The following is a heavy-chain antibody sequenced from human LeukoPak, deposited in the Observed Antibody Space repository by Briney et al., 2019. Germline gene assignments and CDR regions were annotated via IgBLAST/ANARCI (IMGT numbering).Heavy chain of an antibody. CDR3: ARDHGGFWSGSAGF. Sequence: GASVKVSCKASGYTFTSYGINWLRQAPGHGLEWMGWISPYNGNTNYAQQFQNRVSLTTDTSSRTSYMELRSLRSDDTATYYCARDHGGFWSGSAGFWGQGTLLTVSS. CDR2: ISPYNGNT. D-gene: IGHD3-3*01. CDR1: GYTFTSYG. V-gene: IGHV1-18*01. J-gene: IGHJ4*02.